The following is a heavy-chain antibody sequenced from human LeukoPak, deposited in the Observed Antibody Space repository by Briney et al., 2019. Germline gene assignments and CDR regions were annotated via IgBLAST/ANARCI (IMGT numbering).Heavy chain of an antibody. V-gene: IGHV4-4*09. CDR1: GGSFSGYY. CDR2: IYTSGST. J-gene: IGHJ5*02. CDR3: ARQAYCGGDCYSGWFDP. Sequence: SETLSLTCAVYGGSFSGYYWSWIRQPPGKGLEWIGYIYTSGSTNYNPSLKSRVTISVDTSKNQFSLKLSSVTAADTAVYYCARQAYCGGDCYSGWFDPWGQGTLVTVSS. D-gene: IGHD2-21*02.